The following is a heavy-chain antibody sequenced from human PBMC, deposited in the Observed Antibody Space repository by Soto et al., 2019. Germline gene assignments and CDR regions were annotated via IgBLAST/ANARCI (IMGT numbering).Heavy chain of an antibody. D-gene: IGHD2-15*01. Sequence: QVQLVESGGGVVQPGRSLSLSCAASGFTFSSYGMHWVRQAPGKGLQWVALISYDGSNKYYVDSVRGRFTISRDNSKNTLYLQMNSLRAEDTAVYYCAKDDGGSNNSLHRYYYYMDFWGKGTTVTVSS. CDR1: GFTFSSYG. J-gene: IGHJ6*03. V-gene: IGHV3-30*18. CDR2: ISYDGSNK. CDR3: AKDDGGSNNSLHRYYYYMDF.